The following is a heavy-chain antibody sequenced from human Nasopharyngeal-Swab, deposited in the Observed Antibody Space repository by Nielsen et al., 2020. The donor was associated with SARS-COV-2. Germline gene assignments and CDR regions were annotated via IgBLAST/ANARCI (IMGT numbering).Heavy chain of an antibody. Sequence: LSLTCAASGFTFSSYSMNWVRQAPGKGLEWVSSISSSSYIYYADSVKGRFTISRDNAKNSLYLQMNSLRAEDTAVYYCARVTGYSGYGCYDYWGQGTLVTVSS. D-gene: IGHD5-12*01. CDR1: GFTFSSYS. CDR2: ISSSSYI. J-gene: IGHJ4*02. CDR3: ARVTGYSGYGCYDY. V-gene: IGHV3-21*01.